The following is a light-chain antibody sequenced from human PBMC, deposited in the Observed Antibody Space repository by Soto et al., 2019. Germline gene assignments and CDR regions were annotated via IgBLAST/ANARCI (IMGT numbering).Light chain of an antibody. Sequence: EIVLTQSPGTLSLSPGERATLSCRASQSVSTSDFAWYQQKPGQTPRVLIYGASTRAIGIPARFSGSGFGTEFTLTISSLQSEDFVVYYCQQYSNWPLLSFGGGTKVDIK. CDR2: GAS. V-gene: IGKV3-15*01. CDR3: QQYSNWPLLS. J-gene: IGKJ4*01. CDR1: QSVSTSD.